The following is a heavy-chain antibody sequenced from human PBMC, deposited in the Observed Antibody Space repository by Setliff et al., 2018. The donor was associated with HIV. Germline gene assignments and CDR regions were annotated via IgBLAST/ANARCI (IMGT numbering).Heavy chain of an antibody. Sequence: GGALSLSCAASGFSFSGSAMHWVRHASGKGLEWVGRMRSKAKKYATAYAASVKGRFTISRDDSKNTAYLQMNSPKTEATAVYYCTRVDSSVWEGYFFSMDVWGQGTTVTVSS. CDR3: TRVDSSVWEGYFFSMDV. V-gene: IGHV3-73*01. D-gene: IGHD6-19*01. CDR2: MRSKAKKYAT. J-gene: IGHJ6*02. CDR1: GFSFSGSA.